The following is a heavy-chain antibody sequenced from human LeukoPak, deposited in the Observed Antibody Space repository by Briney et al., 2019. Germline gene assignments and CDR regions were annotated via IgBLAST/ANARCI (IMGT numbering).Heavy chain of an antibody. D-gene: IGHD1-20*01. CDR3: VRDNWNEFDP. V-gene: IGHV1-18*01. J-gene: IGHJ5*02. CDR1: GYRFSSNG. Sequence: ASVTVSCKASGYRFSSNGISWVRLAPGQGLEWVGWASTYNSERNYAPRFQGRVTMTADTSTSTAYMELRSLRADDTAVYYCVRDNWNEFDPWGQGTLVTVSS. CDR2: ASTYNSER.